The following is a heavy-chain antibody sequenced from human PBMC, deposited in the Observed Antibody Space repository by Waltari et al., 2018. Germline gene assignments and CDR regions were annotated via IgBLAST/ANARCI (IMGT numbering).Heavy chain of an antibody. CDR3: AKDSALRRTNYYDSSGIPDY. CDR1: GFTFSSYA. V-gene: IGHV3-23*03. D-gene: IGHD3-22*01. CDR2: IYSGGST. J-gene: IGHJ4*02. Sequence: EVQLLESGGGLVQPGGSLRLSCAASGFTFSSYAMSWVRQAPGKGLEWVSVIYSGGSTYYADSVKGRFTISRDNSKNTLYLQMNSLRAEDTAVYYCAKDSALRRTNYYDSSGIPDYWGQGTLVTVSS.